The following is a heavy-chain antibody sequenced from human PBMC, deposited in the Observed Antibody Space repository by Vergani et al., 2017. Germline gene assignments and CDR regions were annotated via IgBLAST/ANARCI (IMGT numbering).Heavy chain of an antibody. V-gene: IGHV3-30*18. CDR3: AKDRGIAVAGDYGLRRYYYYGMDV. CDR2: ISYDGSNK. CDR1: GFTFSSYG. J-gene: IGHJ6*02. Sequence: QVQLVESGGGVVQPGRSLRLSCAASGFTFSSYGMHWVRQAPGKGLEWVAVISYDGSNKYYADSVKGRFTISRDNSKNTLYLQMNSLRAEDTAVYYCAKDRGIAVAGDYGLRRYYYYGMDVWGQGTTVTVSS. D-gene: IGHD6-19*01.